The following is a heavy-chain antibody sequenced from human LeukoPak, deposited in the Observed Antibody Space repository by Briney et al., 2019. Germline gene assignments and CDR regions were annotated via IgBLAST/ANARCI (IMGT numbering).Heavy chain of an antibody. CDR1: GFTFISYA. D-gene: IGHD3-22*01. J-gene: IGHJ4*02. CDR3: AKARSDISGYLGG. CDR2: ISASGGST. Sequence: PGGSLRLSCADSGFTFISYAMSWVRQAPGKGLEWVSGISASGGSTYYTDSVKGRFTTSRDNSKKTLYLQMNSLRAEDTAVYYCAKARSDISGYLGGWGQGTLVTVSS. V-gene: IGHV3-23*01.